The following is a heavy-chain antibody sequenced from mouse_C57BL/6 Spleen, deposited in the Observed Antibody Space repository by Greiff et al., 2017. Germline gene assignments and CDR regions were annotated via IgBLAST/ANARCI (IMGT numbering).Heavy chain of an antibody. CDR2: INPSNGGT. D-gene: IGHD2-3*01. CDR1: GYTFTSYW. CDR3: ARSLYDGYAYFDY. V-gene: IGHV1-53*01. J-gene: IGHJ2*01. Sequence: VQLQQPGTELVKPGASVKLSCKASGYTFTSYWMHWVKQRPGQGLEWIGNINPSNGGTNYNEKFKSKATLTVDKSSSTAYMQLSSLTSEDSAVYYCARSLYDGYAYFDYWGQGTTLTVSS.